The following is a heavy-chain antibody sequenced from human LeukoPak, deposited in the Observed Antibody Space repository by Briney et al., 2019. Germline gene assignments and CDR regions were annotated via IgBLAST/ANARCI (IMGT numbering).Heavy chain of an antibody. CDR1: GFTFSFYW. CDR3: ARRDCSSGSCYLHY. Sequence: GGSLRLSCAATGFTFSFYWMHWVRQAPGKGLVWVSGINNDGSNTDSADSVKGRFTISRDNAKDTLYLQMNSLRVEDTAVYYCARRDCSSGSCYLHYWGQGTLVTVSS. J-gene: IGHJ4*02. V-gene: IGHV3-74*01. CDR2: INNDGSNT. D-gene: IGHD2-15*01.